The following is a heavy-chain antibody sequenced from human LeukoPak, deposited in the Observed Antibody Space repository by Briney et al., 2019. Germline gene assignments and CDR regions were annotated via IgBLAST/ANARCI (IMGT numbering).Heavy chain of an antibody. CDR1: GFTFSSYA. CDR3: ARSLPYGTTWYGRSDF. J-gene: IGHJ4*02. D-gene: IGHD6-13*01. V-gene: IGHV3-23*01. Sequence: GGSLRLSCAASGFTFSSYAMSWVRQAPGKGLEWVSAISASGGSTYYADSVKGRFTISRDNSKSTLYLQMNSLRAEDTAIYYCARSLPYGTTWYGRSDFWGQGTLVTVSS. CDR2: ISASGGST.